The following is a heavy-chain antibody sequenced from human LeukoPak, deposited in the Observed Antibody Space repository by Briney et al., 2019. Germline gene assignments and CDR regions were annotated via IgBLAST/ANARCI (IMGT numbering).Heavy chain of an antibody. CDR1: GFTFSGYW. CDR2: IRSDGSIT. J-gene: IGHJ4*02. D-gene: IGHD1-26*01. CDR3: ARDGRSGNFDK. Sequence: GRSLRLSCAASGFTFSGYWMHWVRQAPGKGLAWVSVIRSDGSITTYADSVKGRFTISRDTAKNTLYLQMNSLRAEDTAVYYCARDGRSGNFDKWGQGTLVSVSS. V-gene: IGHV3-74*01.